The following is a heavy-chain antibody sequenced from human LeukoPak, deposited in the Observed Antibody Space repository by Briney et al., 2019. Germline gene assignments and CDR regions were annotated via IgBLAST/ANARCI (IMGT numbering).Heavy chain of an antibody. D-gene: IGHD3-22*01. CDR2: IRSKAYGGTT. V-gene: IGHV3-49*03. CDR3: TCGYYDSSGYSLFDY. J-gene: IGHJ4*02. CDR1: GFTFGDYA. Sequence: GGSLRLSCTASGFTFGDYAMSRFRQAPGKGLEWVVFIRSKAYGGTTEYAASVKGRFTISRDDSKSIAYLQMNSLKTEDTAVYYCTCGYYDSSGYSLFDYWGQGTLVTVSS.